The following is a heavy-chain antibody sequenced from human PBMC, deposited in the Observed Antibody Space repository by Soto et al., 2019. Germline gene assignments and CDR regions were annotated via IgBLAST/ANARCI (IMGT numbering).Heavy chain of an antibody. CDR1: GGSISSSSYY. V-gene: IGHV4-39*01. Sequence: SATLSLTCPVSGGSISSSSYYWGWIRQPPGKGLEWIGSIYYSGSTYYNPSLKSRVTISVDTSKNQFSLKLSSVTAADTAVYYCARTGYCSSTSCQRAFDIWGQGTMVTVSS. CDR3: ARTGYCSSTSCQRAFDI. CDR2: IYYSGST. J-gene: IGHJ3*02. D-gene: IGHD2-2*03.